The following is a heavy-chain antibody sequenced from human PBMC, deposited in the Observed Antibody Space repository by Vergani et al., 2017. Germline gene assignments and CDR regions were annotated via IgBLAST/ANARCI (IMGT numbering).Heavy chain of an antibody. J-gene: IGHJ4*02. CDR1: GFTLSNYD. CDR3: AKHFRGWGSDY. D-gene: IGHD3-16*01. Sequence: QVQLVESGGGVVQRGGSLSLSCATSGFTLSNYDMQWIRQGPGKGLEFVAFIQFDGSNQYYADSVKGRFTLSRDFSKNTLYLQMNSLRTDDTATYYCAKHFRGWGSDYWGKGTQVIVSS. V-gene: IGHV3-30*02. CDR2: IQFDGSNQ.